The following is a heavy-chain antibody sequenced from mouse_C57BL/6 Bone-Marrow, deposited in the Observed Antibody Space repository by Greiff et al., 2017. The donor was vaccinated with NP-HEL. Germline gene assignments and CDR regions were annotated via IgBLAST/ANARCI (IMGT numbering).Heavy chain of an antibody. CDR2: INPNNGGT. CDR3: ARGGVTTKRYAMDY. Sequence: EVQLQQSGPELVKPGASVKIPCKASGYTFTDYNMDWVKQSHGKSLEWIGDINPNNGGTIYNQKFKGKATLTVDKSSSTAYMELRSLTSEDTAVYYCARGGVTTKRYAMDYWGQGTSVTVSS. V-gene: IGHV1-18*01. D-gene: IGHD2-2*01. CDR1: GYTFTDYN. J-gene: IGHJ4*01.